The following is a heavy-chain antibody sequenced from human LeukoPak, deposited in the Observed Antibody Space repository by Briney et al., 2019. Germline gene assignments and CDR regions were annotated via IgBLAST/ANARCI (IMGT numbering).Heavy chain of an antibody. Sequence: GGSLRLSCAASGFTFSTYAMNWVRQAPGKGLEWVSAISPIGSRTYYADSVKGRFTISRDNSKNTLYLQMNSPRAGDTAIYYCAKASTVLKPIDSWGQGTLVTVSS. D-gene: IGHD1-14*01. CDR3: AKASTVLKPIDS. CDR1: GFTFSTYA. J-gene: IGHJ4*02. CDR2: ISPIGSRT. V-gene: IGHV3-23*01.